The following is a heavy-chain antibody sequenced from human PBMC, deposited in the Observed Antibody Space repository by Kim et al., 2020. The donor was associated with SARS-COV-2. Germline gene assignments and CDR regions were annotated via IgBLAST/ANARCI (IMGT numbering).Heavy chain of an antibody. D-gene: IGHD3-22*01. J-gene: IGHJ5*02. Sequence: GGSLRLSCAASGFTFSSYSMNWVRQAPGKGLEWVSSISSSSSYIYYADSVKGRFTISRDNAKNSLYLQMNSLRAEDTAVYYCARDGAYDSSGYYRPNWFDPWGQGTLVTVSS. CDR2: ISSSSSYI. V-gene: IGHV3-21*01. CDR3: ARDGAYDSSGYYRPNWFDP. CDR1: GFTFSSYS.